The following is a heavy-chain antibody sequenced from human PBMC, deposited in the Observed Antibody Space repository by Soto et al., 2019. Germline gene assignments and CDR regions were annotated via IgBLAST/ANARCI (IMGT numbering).Heavy chain of an antibody. CDR3: ARNNNHDAFDI. J-gene: IGHJ3*02. CDR1: GYTFTGYY. CDR2: INPNSGGT. V-gene: IGHV1-2*04. Sequence: GASMKVSCKASGYTFTGYYMHWVRQAPGQGLEWMGWINPNSGGTNYAQKFQGWVTMTRDTSISTAYMELSRLRSDDTAVYYCARNNNHDAFDIWGQGTMVTVSS. D-gene: IGHD1-1*01.